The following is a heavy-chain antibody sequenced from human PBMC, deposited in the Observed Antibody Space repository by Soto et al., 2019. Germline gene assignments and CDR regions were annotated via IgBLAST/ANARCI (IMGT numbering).Heavy chain of an antibody. Sequence: EVHLVESGGGLVQPGGSLRLACAASGFTFSSYWMSWVRQAPGKGLEWVANIKQDGSEKYYVDSVKGRFTISRDNAKNSLYLQINSLRAEDTAVYYCAREGGGYYRSLDYWGQGTLVTVSS. V-gene: IGHV3-7*01. D-gene: IGHD2-21*02. CDR2: IKQDGSEK. CDR1: GFTFSSYW. J-gene: IGHJ4*02. CDR3: AREGGGYYRSLDY.